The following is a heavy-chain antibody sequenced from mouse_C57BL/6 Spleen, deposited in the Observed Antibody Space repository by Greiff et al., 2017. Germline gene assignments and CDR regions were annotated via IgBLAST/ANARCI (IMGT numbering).Heavy chain of an antibody. V-gene: IGHV5-17*01. CDR3: TRPLLGPFDY. J-gene: IGHJ2*01. D-gene: IGHD4-1*01. Sequence: EVQLVESGGGLVKPGGSLKLSCAASGFTFSDYGMHWVRQAPEKGLEWVAYISSGSSTNYYADTVKGRFTISRDNAKNTLFLQMTSLRSEDTAMYYCTRPLLGPFDYWGQGTTRTVSS. CDR1: GFTFSDYG. CDR2: ISSGSSTN.